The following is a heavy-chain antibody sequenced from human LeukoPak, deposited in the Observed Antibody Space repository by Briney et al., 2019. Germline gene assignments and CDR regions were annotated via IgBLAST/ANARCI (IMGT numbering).Heavy chain of an antibody. Sequence: GGSLRLSCAASGFTFSSYGMHWVRQAPGKGLEWVAVIWYDGSNKYYADSVKGRFTNSRDNSKNTLYLQMNSLRAEDTAVYYCARYSGSYSAFDIWGQGTMVTVSS. CDR3: ARYSGSYSAFDI. V-gene: IGHV3-33*01. CDR1: GFTFSSYG. J-gene: IGHJ3*02. CDR2: IWYDGSNK. D-gene: IGHD1-26*01.